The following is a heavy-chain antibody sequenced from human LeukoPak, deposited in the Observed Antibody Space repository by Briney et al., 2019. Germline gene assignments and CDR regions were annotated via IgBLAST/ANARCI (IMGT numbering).Heavy chain of an antibody. J-gene: IGHJ5*02. CDR2: IYYSGST. CDR3: ARQRLGELSSWFDP. CDR1: GGSISSSSYY. D-gene: IGHD3-16*02. Sequence: PSETLSFTGTVSGGSISSSSYYWGWIRQPPGKGLEWIGSIYYSGSTYYNPSLKSRVTISVDTSKNQFSLKLSSVTAADTAVYYCARQRLGELSSWFDPWGQGTLVTVSS. V-gene: IGHV4-39*01.